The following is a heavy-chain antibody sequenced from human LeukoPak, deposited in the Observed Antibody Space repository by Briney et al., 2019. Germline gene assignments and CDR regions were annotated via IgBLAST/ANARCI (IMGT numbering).Heavy chain of an antibody. V-gene: IGHV3-30-3*01. Sequence: GGSLRLSCAASGFTFSSYAMHWVRQAPGMGLEWVAVISYDGSNKYYADSVKGRFTISRDNSKNTLYLQMNSLRAEDTAVYYCARDSGYSYGTFDYWGQGTLVTVSS. J-gene: IGHJ4*02. CDR1: GFTFSSYA. CDR3: ARDSGYSYGTFDY. D-gene: IGHD5-18*01. CDR2: ISYDGSNK.